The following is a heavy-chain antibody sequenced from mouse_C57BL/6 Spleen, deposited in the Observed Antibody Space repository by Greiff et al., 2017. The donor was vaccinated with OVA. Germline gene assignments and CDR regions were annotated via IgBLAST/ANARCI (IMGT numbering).Heavy chain of an antibody. V-gene: IGHV1-80*01. D-gene: IGHD1-1*01. CDR3: ARGRYAGY. J-gene: IGHJ2*01. Sequence: QVQLQQSGAELVKPGASVKISCKASGYAFSSYWMNWVQQRPGKGLEWIGQIYPGDGDTNYNGKFKGKATLTADKSSSTAYMQLSSLTSEDSAVYFCARGRYAGYWGQGTTLTVSS. CDR1: GYAFSSYW. CDR2: IYPGDGDT.